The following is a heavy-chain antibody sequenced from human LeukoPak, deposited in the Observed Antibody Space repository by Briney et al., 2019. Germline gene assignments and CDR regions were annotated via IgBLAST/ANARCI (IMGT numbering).Heavy chain of an antibody. CDR2: IYYSGST. D-gene: IGHD3-16*02. CDR1: GDSFSSGGSY. J-gene: IGHJ4*02. Sequence: SETLSLTCTVSGDSFSSGGSYWSWFRQHPGTGLEWFGYIYYSGSTYYNPSLKSRVTISVDTSKNQFSLKLSSVTAADTAVYYCARGTIYDYVWGSYRYYFDYWGQGTLVTVSS. CDR3: ARGTIYDYVWGSYRYYFDY. V-gene: IGHV4-31*03.